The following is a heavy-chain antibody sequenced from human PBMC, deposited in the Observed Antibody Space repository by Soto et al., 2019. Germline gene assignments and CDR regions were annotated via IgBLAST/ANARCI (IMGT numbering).Heavy chain of an antibody. D-gene: IGHD3-22*01. J-gene: IGHJ4*02. Sequence: ASVKVSCKASGYTFTSYGINWVRQAPGQGLEWMGIINPSGGSTSYAQKFQGRVTMTRDTSTSTVYMELSSLRSEDTAVYYCARGYYYDTSGIDFDYWGQGTLVTVSS. V-gene: IGHV1-46*01. CDR1: GYTFTSYG. CDR2: INPSGGST. CDR3: ARGYYYDTSGIDFDY.